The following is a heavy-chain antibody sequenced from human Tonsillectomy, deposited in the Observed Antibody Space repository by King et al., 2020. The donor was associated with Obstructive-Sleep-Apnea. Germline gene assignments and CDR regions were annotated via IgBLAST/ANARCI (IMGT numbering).Heavy chain of an antibody. CDR3: ARDRMYTAMVKIYYYYGMDV. Sequence: VQLVESGAEVMKPGASVKVSCKASGYTFTGYYMHWVRQAPGQGLEWMGWINPNSGGTNYAQKFQGRVTMTRDTSISTAYMELSRLRSDDTAVYYCARDRMYTAMVKIYYYYGMDVWGQGTTVTVSS. J-gene: IGHJ6*02. V-gene: IGHV1-2*02. D-gene: IGHD5-18*01. CDR2: INPNSGGT. CDR1: GYTFTGYY.